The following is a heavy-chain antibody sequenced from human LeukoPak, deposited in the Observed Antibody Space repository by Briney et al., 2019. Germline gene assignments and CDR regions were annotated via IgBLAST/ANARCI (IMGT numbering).Heavy chain of an antibody. D-gene: IGHD5-18*01. J-gene: IGHJ6*03. CDR1: GGSISSGSYY. V-gene: IGHV4-61*02. CDR2: IYTSGST. Sequence: SETLSLTCTVSGGSISSGSYYWSWIRQPAGKGLEWIGRIYTSGSTNYNPSLKSRVTISVDTSKNQFSLKLSSVTAADTAVYYCARKLKGYSYGLYYMDVWGKGTTVTVSS. CDR3: ARKLKGYSYGLYYMDV.